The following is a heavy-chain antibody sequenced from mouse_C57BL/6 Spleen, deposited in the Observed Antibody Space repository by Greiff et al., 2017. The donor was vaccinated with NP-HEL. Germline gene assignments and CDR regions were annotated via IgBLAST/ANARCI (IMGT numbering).Heavy chain of an antibody. CDR3: ARVYDGYYVGWYFDV. D-gene: IGHD2-3*01. CDR1: GFTFSDYG. CDR2: ISSGSSTI. V-gene: IGHV5-17*01. J-gene: IGHJ1*03. Sequence: EVKLVESGGGLVKPGGSLKLSCAASGFTFSDYGMHWVRQAPEKGLEWVAYISSGSSTIYYADTVKGRFTISRDNAKNTLFLQMTSLRSEDTAMYYCARVYDGYYVGWYFDVWGTGTTVTVSS.